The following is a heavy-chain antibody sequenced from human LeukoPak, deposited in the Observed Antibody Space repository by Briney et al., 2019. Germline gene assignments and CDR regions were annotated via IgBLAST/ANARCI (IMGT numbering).Heavy chain of an antibody. V-gene: IGHV1-2*02. CDR3: ARVGIVGSFSDAFDI. D-gene: IGHD1-26*01. CDR2: INPNSGGT. Sequence: ASVKVTCKASGGTFSSYAISWVRQAPGQGLEWMGWINPNSGGTNYAQKFQGRVTMTRDTSISTAYMELSRLRSDDTAVYYCARVGIVGSFSDAFDIWGQGTMVTVSS. CDR1: GGTFSSYA. J-gene: IGHJ3*02.